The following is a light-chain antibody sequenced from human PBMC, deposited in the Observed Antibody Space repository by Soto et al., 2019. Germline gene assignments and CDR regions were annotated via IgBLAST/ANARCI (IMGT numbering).Light chain of an antibody. V-gene: IGLV2-23*02. CDR2: EVT. Sequence: ALTQPASVSGSPRQSITISCTGTNSDVGSYNLVSWFQQHPGKAPKLVIYEVTKRPSGVSDRFSGSKSGNTASLTISGLQAEDEADYYCFSYAGDSVYVFGTGTKVTVL. CDR1: NSDVGSYNL. CDR3: FSYAGDSVYV. J-gene: IGLJ1*01.